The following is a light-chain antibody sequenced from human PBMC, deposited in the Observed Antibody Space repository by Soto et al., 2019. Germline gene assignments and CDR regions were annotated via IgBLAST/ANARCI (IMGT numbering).Light chain of an antibody. J-gene: IGKJ1*01. V-gene: IGKV3-20*01. Sequence: TQSPSTLSVSPGDRATLSCRASQSINSNLAWYQQQPGQAPRLLIYGASTRATAVPDRFSGSGSGTDFTLTISRLEPEDFAVYYCQQYGNSPRTFGQGTKVDI. CDR1: QSINSN. CDR3: QQYGNSPRT. CDR2: GAS.